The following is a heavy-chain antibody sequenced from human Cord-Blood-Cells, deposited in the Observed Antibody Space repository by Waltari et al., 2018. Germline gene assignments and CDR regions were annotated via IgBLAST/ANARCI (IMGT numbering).Heavy chain of an antibody. V-gene: IGHV1-24*01. J-gene: IGHJ6*02. CDR2: FVPEDGET. D-gene: IGHD2-8*01. CDR3: ATDRFRNGGDYYYGMDV. Sequence: QVQLVQSGAEVKKPGASGKVPFKVSGHTHTALSMHWVRQAPGKGLEWLGGFVPEDGETIYAQKFQGRVTMTEDTSTDTAYMELSSLRSEDTAVYYCATDRFRNGGDYYYGMDVWGQGTTVTVSS. CDR1: GHTHTALS.